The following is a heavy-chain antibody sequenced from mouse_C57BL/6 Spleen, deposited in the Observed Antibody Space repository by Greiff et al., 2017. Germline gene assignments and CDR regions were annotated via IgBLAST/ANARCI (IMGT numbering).Heavy chain of an antibody. CDR2: IDPSDSYT. Sequence: QVQLQQPGAELVMPGASVKLSCKASGYTFTSYWMHWVKQRPGQGLEWIGEIDPSDSYTNYNQKFKGKSTLTVDKSSSTAYMQLSSLTSEDSAVYYCASYPPYGNYPYWYFDVWGTGTTVTVSS. J-gene: IGHJ1*03. CDR1: GYTFTSYW. CDR3: ASYPPYGNYPYWYFDV. D-gene: IGHD2-1*01. V-gene: IGHV1-69*01.